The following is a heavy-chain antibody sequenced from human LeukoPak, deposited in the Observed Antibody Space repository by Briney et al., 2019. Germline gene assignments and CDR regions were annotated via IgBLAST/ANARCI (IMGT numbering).Heavy chain of an antibody. V-gene: IGHV4-59*01. D-gene: IGHD4/OR15-4a*01. Sequence: PSETLSLTCTVSGISLGTYYWSWVRQPPGKGLEWIGYVHHTGSADYNPSLKSRVTISLDMSKSQFSLKLTSATAADTAVYYCARDSWDYIAMDVWGPGTTVTVSS. J-gene: IGHJ6*02. CDR3: ARDSWDYIAMDV. CDR1: GISLGTYY. CDR2: VHHTGSA.